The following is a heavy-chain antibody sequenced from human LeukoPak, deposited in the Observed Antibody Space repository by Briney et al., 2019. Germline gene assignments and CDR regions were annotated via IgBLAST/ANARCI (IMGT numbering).Heavy chain of an antibody. CDR1: GYTITSYG. V-gene: IGHV1-18*01. D-gene: IGHD3-10*01. CDR2: ISAYNGNT. CDR3: ARPTINYYGSGSYFDY. Sequence: EASVKVSCKASGYTITSYGISWVRQAPGQGLEWMGWISAYNGNTNYAQKLQGRVTMTTDTSTSTAYMELRSLRSDDTAVYYCARPTINYYGSGSYFDYSGQGTLVTVSS. J-gene: IGHJ4*02.